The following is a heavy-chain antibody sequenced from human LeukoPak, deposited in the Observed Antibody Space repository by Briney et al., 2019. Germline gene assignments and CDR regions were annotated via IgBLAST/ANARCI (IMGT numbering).Heavy chain of an antibody. V-gene: IGHV3-48*01. CDR3: ARVIEYSSSSSLAY. J-gene: IGHJ4*02. CDR1: GFTFTTYW. D-gene: IGHD6-6*01. Sequence: GGSLRLSCAASGFTFTTYWMSWVRQAPGKGLEWVSYISSSSSTIYYADSVKGRFTISRDNAKNSLYLQMNSLRAEDTAVYYCARVIEYSSSSSLAYWGQGTLVTVSS. CDR2: ISSSSSTI.